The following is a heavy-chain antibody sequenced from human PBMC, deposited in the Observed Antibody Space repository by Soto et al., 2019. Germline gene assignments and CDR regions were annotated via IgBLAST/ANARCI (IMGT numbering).Heavy chain of an antibody. V-gene: IGHV5-10-1*03. CDR1: GYSFTSYW. CDR3: ASTYYYYSSGYYLFDY. D-gene: IGHD3-22*01. J-gene: IGHJ4*02. CDR2: IDPSDSYT. Sequence: EVQLVQSGAEVKKPGESLRISCKGSGYSFTSYWISWVRQMPGKGLEWMGRIDPSDSYTNYSPSFQGHVTISADKSISTAYLQWSSLKASDTAMYYCASTYYYYSSGYYLFDYWGQGTLVTVSS.